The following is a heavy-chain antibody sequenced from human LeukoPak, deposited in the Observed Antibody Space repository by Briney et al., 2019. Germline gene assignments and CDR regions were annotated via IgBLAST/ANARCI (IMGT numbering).Heavy chain of an antibody. CDR2: INQDGSDM. CDR3: ARDFPGIGRGTFDF. Sequence: GGSLRLSCAASGFIFNTFWMNWVRLTPGKGLEWVAKINQDGSDMYYVDSVKGRFFVSRDNARNLVYLQMNSLRVDDTAVYYCARDFPGIGRGTFDFWGXGTIIIVSS. V-gene: IGHV3-7*03. D-gene: IGHD3-10*01. CDR1: GFIFNTFW. J-gene: IGHJ3*01.